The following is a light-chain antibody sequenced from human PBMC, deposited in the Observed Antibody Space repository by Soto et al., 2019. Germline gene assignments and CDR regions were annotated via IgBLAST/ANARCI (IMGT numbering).Light chain of an antibody. V-gene: IGLV2-14*01. CDR3: TSFTRRTYF. Sequence: QSVLTQPASVSGSPGQSITISCTGSSSDVGASNYVSWYQQRPGKAPKLMIYDVSNRPSGVSDRFSGSKSGNTASLTISGLQADDEAHYYCTSFTRRTYFFGTGTKVTVL. CDR1: SSDVGASNY. CDR2: DVS. J-gene: IGLJ1*01.